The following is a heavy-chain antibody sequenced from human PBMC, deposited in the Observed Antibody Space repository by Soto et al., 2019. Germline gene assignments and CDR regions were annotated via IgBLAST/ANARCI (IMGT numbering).Heavy chain of an antibody. D-gene: IGHD4-4*01. J-gene: IGHJ5*02. V-gene: IGHV3-48*01. CDR2: ISGSSSTI. CDR3: ARGYSNYGGASDP. Sequence: PGGSLSLSCAASGFTFSSYSMHWVRQAPGKGLEWVAYISGSSSTIYYADSVKGRFTISRDNAKNSLYLQMNSLRGEDTALYSCARGYSNYGGASDPWGQGTLVTVSS. CDR1: GFTFSSYS.